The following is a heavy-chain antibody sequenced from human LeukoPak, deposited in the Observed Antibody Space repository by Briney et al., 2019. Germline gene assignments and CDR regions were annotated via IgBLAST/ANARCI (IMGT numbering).Heavy chain of an antibody. D-gene: IGHD3-10*01. V-gene: IGHV3-48*03. CDR2: ISSSGSTI. J-gene: IGHJ6*02. Sequence: GGSLRLSCAASGFTFSSYEMNWVRQAPGKGLEWVSYISSSGSTIYYADSVKGRFTISRDNAKNSLYLQMNSLRAEDTAVYYCAKSLRGVYYYGMDVWGQGTTVTVSS. CDR1: GFTFSSYE. CDR3: AKSLRGVYYYGMDV.